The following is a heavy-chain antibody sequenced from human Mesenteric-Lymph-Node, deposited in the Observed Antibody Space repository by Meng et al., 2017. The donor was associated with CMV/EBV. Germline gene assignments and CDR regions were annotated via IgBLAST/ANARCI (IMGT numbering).Heavy chain of an antibody. D-gene: IGHD3-10*01. CDR1: GFTFTTYE. CDR2: ISNSGSSI. V-gene: IGHV3-48*03. J-gene: IGHJ6*02. Sequence: LTCVVSGFTFTTYEMHWVSHVPGKGLEWVSYISNSGSSIYYAGSVKGRFTISGDYARSSLYLQMNSLRGEDTAVYYCARDSVMVRGIFHYYYGMDVWGQGTTVTVSS. CDR3: ARDSVMVRGIFHYYYGMDV.